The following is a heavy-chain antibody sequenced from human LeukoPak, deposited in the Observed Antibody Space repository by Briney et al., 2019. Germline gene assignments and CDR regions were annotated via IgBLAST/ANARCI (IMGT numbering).Heavy chain of an antibody. CDR2: INHRGGT. Sequence: SETLSLTCAVFGGSFSDYSWTWIRQTPGKGLDWIGEINHRGGTNYNPSLKSRLTISVDTSKNQFSLNLTSVTAADTAVYYCASGVGEFFPDAFNIWGQGTMVGVFS. J-gene: IGHJ3*02. V-gene: IGHV4-34*01. CDR3: ASGVGEFFPDAFNI. D-gene: IGHD3-10*01. CDR1: GGSFSDYS.